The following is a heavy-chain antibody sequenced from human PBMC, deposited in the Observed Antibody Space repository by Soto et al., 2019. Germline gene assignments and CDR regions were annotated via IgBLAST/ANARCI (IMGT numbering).Heavy chain of an antibody. V-gene: IGHV3-74*01. Sequence: GGSLRLSCAASGFTFSSYWMHWARQAPGKGLVWVSRINSDGSSTSYADSVKGRFTISRDNAKNTLYLQMNSLRAEDTAVYYCARGSRRMLWFGEPTVDYWGQGTLVTVSS. D-gene: IGHD3-10*01. CDR3: ARGSRRMLWFGEPTVDY. J-gene: IGHJ4*02. CDR2: INSDGSST. CDR1: GFTFSSYW.